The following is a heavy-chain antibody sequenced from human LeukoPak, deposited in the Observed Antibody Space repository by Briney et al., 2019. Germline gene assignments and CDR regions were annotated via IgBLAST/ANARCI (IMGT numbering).Heavy chain of an antibody. J-gene: IGHJ4*02. D-gene: IGHD3-10*01. V-gene: IGHV3-23*01. CDR3: VRGEYGSGIVY. Sequence: GGSLRLSCAASGFTFSSYAMSWVRQAPGKGLEWVSAISGSGGSTYYADSVKGRFTISRDNAKNSLYLQMNSLRAEDTAVYYCVRGEYGSGIVYWGQGTLVTVSS. CDR2: ISGSGGST. CDR1: GFTFSSYA.